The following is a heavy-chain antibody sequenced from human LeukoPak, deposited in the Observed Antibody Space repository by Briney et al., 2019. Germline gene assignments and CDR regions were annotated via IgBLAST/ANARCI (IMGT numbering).Heavy chain of an antibody. CDR3: ARRSPPHYYDSSANGGN. J-gene: IGHJ4*02. D-gene: IGHD3-22*01. Sequence: PSETLTLTCAVYGGSFGGYYWSWIRQPPGKGLEWIGEINHSGSTNYNPSLKSRVTISVDTSKNHFSLKLSSVTAADTAVYYCARRSPPHYYDSSANGGNWGQGTLVTVPS. CDR2: INHSGST. V-gene: IGHV4-34*01. CDR1: GGSFGGYY.